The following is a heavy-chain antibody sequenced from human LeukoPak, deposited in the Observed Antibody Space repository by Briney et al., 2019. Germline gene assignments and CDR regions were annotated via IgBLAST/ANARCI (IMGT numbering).Heavy chain of an antibody. V-gene: IGHV1-2*02. J-gene: IGHJ4*02. Sequence: GASVKVSCKASGYTFTGYYMHWVLQAPGQGLEWMGWINPNSGGTNYAQKFQGRVTMTRDTSISTAYMELSRLRSDDTAVYYCARDRGPVDSSSWYIDYWGQGTLVTVSS. CDR2: INPNSGGT. CDR3: ARDRGPVDSSSWYIDY. CDR1: GYTFTGYY. D-gene: IGHD6-13*01.